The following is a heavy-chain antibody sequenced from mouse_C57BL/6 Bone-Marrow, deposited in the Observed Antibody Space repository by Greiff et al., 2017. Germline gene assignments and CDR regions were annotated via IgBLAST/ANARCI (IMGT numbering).Heavy chain of an antibody. CDR2: IYIGNGYT. Sequence: EVKLQQSGAELVRPGSSVKMSCKTSGYTFTSYGINWVKQRPGQGLEWIGYIYIGNGYTDYNEKFKGKATLTSDTSSSTAYMQLSSLTSEDSAIYFCAIIYYGIYYAMDYWGQGTSVTVSS. D-gene: IGHD2-1*01. CDR1: GYTFTSYG. J-gene: IGHJ4*01. CDR3: AIIYYGIYYAMDY. V-gene: IGHV1-58*01.